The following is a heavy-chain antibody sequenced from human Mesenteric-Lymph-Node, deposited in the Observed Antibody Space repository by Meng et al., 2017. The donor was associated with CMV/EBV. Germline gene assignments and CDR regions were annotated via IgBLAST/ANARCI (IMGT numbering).Heavy chain of an antibody. Sequence: GSINNGNYYWGWIRQPPGKGLEWIGSLYSSGSSYYNPSLKSRVAMSIDTSKNQFFLKLSSVTAADAAVYYCARHTYCDGGICYWVGYWGQGTLVTVSS. CDR2: LYSSGSS. D-gene: IGHD2-15*01. V-gene: IGHV4-39*01. J-gene: IGHJ4*02. CDR3: ARHTYCDGGICYWVGY. CDR1: GSINNGNYY.